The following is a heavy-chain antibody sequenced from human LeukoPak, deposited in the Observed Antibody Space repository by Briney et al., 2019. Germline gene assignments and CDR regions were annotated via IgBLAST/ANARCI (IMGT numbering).Heavy chain of an antibody. Sequence: GGSLRLSCAASGFTFSSYAMSWVRQAPGKGLEWVSAISGSGGSTYYADSVKGRFTISRDNSKNTLYLQMNSLRAEDTAVYYCAKDIWVTTIVAFDAFDIWGQGTMVTVSS. D-gene: IGHD3-22*01. V-gene: IGHV3-23*01. CDR1: GFTFSSYA. CDR2: ISGSGGST. CDR3: AKDIWVTTIVAFDAFDI. J-gene: IGHJ3*02.